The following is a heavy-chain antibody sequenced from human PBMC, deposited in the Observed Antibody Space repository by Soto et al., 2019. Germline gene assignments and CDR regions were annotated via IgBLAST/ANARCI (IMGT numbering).Heavy chain of an antibody. CDR3: ARTPGDGYNWYFDY. Sequence: SETLSLTCSVCGDSVGSGANYWSWIRQSPGRGLEWIGYIYYEGATNYNPSLMSRVTMSVDTPRNQFSLKLRSLTAADSAMYYCARTPGDGYNWYFDYWGQG. V-gene: IGHV4-61*08. CDR2: IYYEGAT. D-gene: IGHD5-12*01. J-gene: IGHJ4*02. CDR1: GDSVGSGANY.